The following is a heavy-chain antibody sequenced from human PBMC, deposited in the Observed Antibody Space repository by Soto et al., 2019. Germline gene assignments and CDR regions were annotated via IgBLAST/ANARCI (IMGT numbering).Heavy chain of an antibody. CDR2: IYYSGST. J-gene: IGHJ6*02. D-gene: IGHD3-10*01. V-gene: IGHV4-59*01. CDR3: ARVTVRGVVGVYGMDV. Sequence: PSETLSLTWTVSGGSISNYCWRWILQPPGKGLEWIGYIYYSGSTNYNPSLKSRVTISVDTSKNQFSLKLSSVTAADTAVYYCARVTVRGVVGVYGMDVWGQGTTVTVSS. CDR1: GGSISNYC.